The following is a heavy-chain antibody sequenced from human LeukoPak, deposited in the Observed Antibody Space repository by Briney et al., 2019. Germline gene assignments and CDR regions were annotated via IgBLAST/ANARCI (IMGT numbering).Heavy chain of an antibody. D-gene: IGHD6-13*01. J-gene: IGHJ6*03. V-gene: IGHV3-48*03. Sequence: GGSLRLSCAASGFTFSSYEMNWVRQAPGKGLEWVSYISSSGSTIYYADSVKGRFTISRDNAENSLYLQMNSLRAEDTAVYYCARDGPSSSWYEVYYYYYYMDVWGKGTTVTVSS. CDR3: ARDGPSSSWYEVYYYYYYMDV. CDR1: GFTFSSYE. CDR2: ISSSGSTI.